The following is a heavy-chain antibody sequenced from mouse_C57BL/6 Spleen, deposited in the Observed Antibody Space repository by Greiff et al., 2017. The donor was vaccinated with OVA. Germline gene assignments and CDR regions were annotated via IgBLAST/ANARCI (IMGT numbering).Heavy chain of an antibody. Sequence: QVQLKQPGAELVMPGASVKLSCKASGYTFTSYWMHWVKQRPGQGLEWIGEIDPSDSYTNYNQKFKGKSTLTVDKSSSTAYMQLSSLTSEDSAVYYCARCYGSRYWYFDVWGTGTTVTVSS. CDR3: ARCYGSRYWYFDV. CDR2: IDPSDSYT. V-gene: IGHV1-69*01. CDR1: GYTFTSYW. D-gene: IGHD1-1*01. J-gene: IGHJ1*03.